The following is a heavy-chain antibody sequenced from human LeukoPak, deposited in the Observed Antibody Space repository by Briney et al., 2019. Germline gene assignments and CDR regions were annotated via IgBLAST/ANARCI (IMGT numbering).Heavy chain of an antibody. CDR1: GFTFSSYW. D-gene: IGHD1-26*01. CDR2: IKSKTDGGTT. V-gene: IGHV3-15*01. J-gene: IGHJ4*02. Sequence: PGGSLRLSCAASGFTFSSYWMGWVRQAPGKGLEWVGRIKSKTDGGTTDYAAPVKGRFTISRDDSKNTLYLQMNSLKTEDTAVYYCTTARSVEIVGATTSYWGQGTLVTVSS. CDR3: TTARSVEIVGATTSY.